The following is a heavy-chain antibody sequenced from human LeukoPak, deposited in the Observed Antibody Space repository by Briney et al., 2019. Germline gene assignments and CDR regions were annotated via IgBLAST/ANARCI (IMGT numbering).Heavy chain of an antibody. J-gene: IGHJ3*02. Sequence: GGSLRLSCAASGLTFSSHWMSWVRQAQGKGLEWVANIKQDGSEKYYVDSVKGRFTISRDNAKNSLYLQMNSLRAEDTAVYYCARDQGDADDAFDIWGQGTMVSVSS. CDR3: ARDQGDADDAFDI. CDR2: IKQDGSEK. V-gene: IGHV3-7*01. CDR1: GLTFSSHW. D-gene: IGHD5-24*01.